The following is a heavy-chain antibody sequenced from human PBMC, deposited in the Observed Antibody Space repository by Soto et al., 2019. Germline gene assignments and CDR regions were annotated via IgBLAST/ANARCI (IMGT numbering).Heavy chain of an antibody. CDR2: ISAYNGNT. D-gene: IGHD6-13*01. CDR3: ARDRPPPPYSSPGDPYYYSYGMDV. V-gene: IGHV1-18*01. J-gene: IGHJ6*02. CDR1: GYTFTSYG. Sequence: ASVKVSCKASGYTFTSYGISWVRQAPGQGLEWMGWISAYNGNTNYAQKLQGRVTMTTDTSTSTAYMELRSLRSDDTAVYYCARDRPPPPYSSPGDPYYYSYGMDVWGQGTRVTVPS.